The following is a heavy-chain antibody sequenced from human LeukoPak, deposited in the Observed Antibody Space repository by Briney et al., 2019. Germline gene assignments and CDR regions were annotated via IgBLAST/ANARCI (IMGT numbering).Heavy chain of an antibody. D-gene: IGHD5-18*01. CDR3: AREGIQLWVRYYYYHYMDV. V-gene: IGHV1-2*02. Sequence: ASVKVSCKASGYTFTGYYMHWVRQAPGQGLEWMGWINPNSGGTNYAQKFQGRVTMTRDTSISTAYMELSRLRSDDTAVYYCAREGIQLWVRYYYYHYMDVWGKGTTVTISS. CDR2: INPNSGGT. J-gene: IGHJ6*03. CDR1: GYTFTGYY.